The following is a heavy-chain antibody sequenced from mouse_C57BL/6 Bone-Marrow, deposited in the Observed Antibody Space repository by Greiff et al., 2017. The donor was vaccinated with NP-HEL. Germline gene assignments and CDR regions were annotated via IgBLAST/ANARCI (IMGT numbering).Heavy chain of an antibody. D-gene: IGHD2-3*01. CDR1: GFTFSSYA. Sequence: QLVESGGGLVKPGGSLKLSCAASGFTFSSYAMSWVRQTPEKRLEWVATISDGGSYTYYPDNVKGRFTISRDNAKNNLYLQMSHLKSEDTAMYYCARGWANSAMDYWGQGTSVTVSS. J-gene: IGHJ4*01. CDR3: ARGWANSAMDY. V-gene: IGHV5-4*01. CDR2: ISDGGSYT.